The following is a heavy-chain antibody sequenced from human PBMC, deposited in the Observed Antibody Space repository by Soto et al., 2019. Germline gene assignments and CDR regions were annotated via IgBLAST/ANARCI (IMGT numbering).Heavy chain of an antibody. Sequence: QVQLVQSGAEVKKPGSSVKVSCKASGGTFSSYAISWVRQAPGQGLEWMGGIIPIFGTANYAQKFQGRVTITADESTSTAYMERSSLRSEDTAVYYCARVHCSGGSCYPRLGMDVWGQGPTVTVSS. D-gene: IGHD2-15*01. CDR2: IIPIFGTA. CDR3: ARVHCSGGSCYPRLGMDV. CDR1: GGTFSSYA. J-gene: IGHJ6*02. V-gene: IGHV1-69*01.